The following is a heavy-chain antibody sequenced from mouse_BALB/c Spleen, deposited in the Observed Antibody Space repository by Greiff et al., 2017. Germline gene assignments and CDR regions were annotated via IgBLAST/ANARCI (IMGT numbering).Heavy chain of an antibody. J-gene: IGHJ3*01. Sequence: EVKLVESGGGLVQPGGSLKLSCAASGFTFSSYGMSWVRQTPDKRLELVATINSNGGSTYYPDSVKGRFTISRDNAKNTLYLQMSSLKSEDTAMYYCARDRVRLPFAYWGQGTLVTVSA. CDR1: GFTFSSYG. CDR3: ARDRVRLPFAY. V-gene: IGHV5-6-3*01. D-gene: IGHD1-2*01. CDR2: INSNGGST.